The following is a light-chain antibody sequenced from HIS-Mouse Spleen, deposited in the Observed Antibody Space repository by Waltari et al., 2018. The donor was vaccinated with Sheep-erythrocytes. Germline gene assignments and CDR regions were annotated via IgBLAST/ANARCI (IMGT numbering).Light chain of an antibody. CDR2: DVS. CDR3: CSYAGSYNHV. J-gene: IGLJ1*01. Sequence: ALTQPASVSGSPGQSITISCTGTSSDVGSYNLVPWYQQHPGKAPKLMIYDVSKRPSGVPDRFSGSKSGNTASLTISGLQAEDEADYYCCSYAGSYNHVFATGTKVTVL. V-gene: IGLV2-23*02. CDR1: SSDVGSYNL.